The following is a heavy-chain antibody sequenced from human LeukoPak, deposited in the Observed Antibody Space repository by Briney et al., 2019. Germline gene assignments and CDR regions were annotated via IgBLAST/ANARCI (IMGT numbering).Heavy chain of an antibody. D-gene: IGHD3-16*01. V-gene: IGHV1-46*01. CDR2: INPSGGST. CDR1: GYTFTSYY. J-gene: IGHJ3*02. Sequence: GVSVKVSCKASGYTFTSYYMHWVRQAPGQGLEWMGIINPSGGSTSYAQKFQGRVTMTRDTSTSTVYMELSSLRSEDTAVYYCARESTFDAFDIWGQGTMVTVSS. CDR3: ARESTFDAFDI.